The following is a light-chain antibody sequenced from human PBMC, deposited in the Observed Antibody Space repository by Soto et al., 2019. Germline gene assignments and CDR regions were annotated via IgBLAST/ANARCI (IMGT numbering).Light chain of an antibody. CDR2: DVS. Sequence: QSALTQPASVSGSPGQSITISCTGTSSDVGGYNYVSWYQQHPGKAPKLMIYDVSNRPSGVSNRFSGSKSGNTASLTISGLQAEDEADYYCSSYTSSITLNVFGTGT. CDR3: SSYTSSITLNV. J-gene: IGLJ1*01. V-gene: IGLV2-14*01. CDR1: SSDVGGYNY.